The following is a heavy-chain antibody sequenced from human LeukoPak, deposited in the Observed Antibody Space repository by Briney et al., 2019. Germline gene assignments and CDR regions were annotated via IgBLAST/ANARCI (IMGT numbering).Heavy chain of an antibody. V-gene: IGHV3-23*01. CDR2: ISGSGGNT. D-gene: IGHD5-24*01. CDR3: AKGMATSSYYYHCMDV. J-gene: IGHJ6*03. CDR1: GFTFSSYA. Sequence: PGGSLRLSCAASGFTFSSYAMTWVRQAPGKGLEWVSAISGSGGNTYYTDSVKGRFTISRGNSKNTLYLQMNSLRAEDTAIYYCAKGMATSSYYYHCMDVWGKGTTVTVSS.